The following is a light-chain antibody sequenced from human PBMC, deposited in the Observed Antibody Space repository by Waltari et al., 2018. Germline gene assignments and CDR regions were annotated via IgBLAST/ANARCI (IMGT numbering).Light chain of an antibody. Sequence: EIVLSQSPRSLSLSPGERATLSCRASRSISSTLGWYQKKPGQAPRPLIYAASTRATGIPDRFSGSGSGTDFSLTISRLEPEDFALYYCQHYHRLPVTFGQGTKVEIK. CDR3: QHYHRLPVT. V-gene: IGKV3-20*01. J-gene: IGKJ1*01. CDR1: RSISST. CDR2: AAS.